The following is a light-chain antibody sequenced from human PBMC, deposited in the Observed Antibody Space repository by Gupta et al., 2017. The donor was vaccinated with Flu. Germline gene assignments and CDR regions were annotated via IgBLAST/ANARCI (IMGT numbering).Light chain of an antibody. CDR1: RSNVGVNS. CDR2: DDD. CDR3: DNWASALNTGV. Sequence: KVTISCSGTRSNVGVNSVSWYQHLQGTATKRRILDDDKTPSGIPDRVSCSKSGTSATPALTVLQTGDEADDDCDNWASALNTGVFGGGTKLTVL. V-gene: IGLV1-51*02. J-gene: IGLJ3*02.